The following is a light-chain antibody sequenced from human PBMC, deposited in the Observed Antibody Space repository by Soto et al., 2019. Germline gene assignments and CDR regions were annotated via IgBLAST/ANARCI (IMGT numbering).Light chain of an antibody. CDR1: QSLLYRTGNHY. CDR3: MQALQTHRT. J-gene: IGKJ1*01. Sequence: DIVMTQSPLSLSVTPGEPASISCRSSQSLLYRTGNHYLDWYLQKPGQSPQLLISLASNRASGVPDRVSGSGSGTDFTLKISRVEAEDVGVYYCMQALQTHRTFGQGTRVDIK. CDR2: LAS. V-gene: IGKV2-28*01.